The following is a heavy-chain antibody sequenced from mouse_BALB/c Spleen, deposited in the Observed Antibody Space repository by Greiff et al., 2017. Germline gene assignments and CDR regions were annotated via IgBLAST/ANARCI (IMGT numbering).Heavy chain of an antibody. CDR2: ISSGGSYT. CDR3: ARDRYDGGVAY. D-gene: IGHD2-14*01. Sequence: VESGGGLVKPGGSLKLSCAASGFTFSSYAMSWVRQSPEKRLEWVAEISSGGSYTYYPDTVTGRFTISRDNAKNTLYLEMSSLRSEDTAMYYCARDRYDGGVAYWGQGTLVTVSA. J-gene: IGHJ3*01. CDR1: GFTFSSYA. V-gene: IGHV5-9-4*01.